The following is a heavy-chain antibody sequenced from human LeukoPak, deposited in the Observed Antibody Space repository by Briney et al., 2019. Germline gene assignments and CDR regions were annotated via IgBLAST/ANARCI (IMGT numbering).Heavy chain of an antibody. CDR1: GGTFSSYA. V-gene: IGHV1-69*05. CDR2: IIPIFGTA. Sequence: SVKVSCKASGGTFSSYAISWVRQAPGQGLEWMGGIIPIFGTANYAQKFQGRVTITTDESTSTAYMELSSLRSEDTAVYYCAREDTCTSTSCHTDYWGQGTLVTVSS. D-gene: IGHD2-2*01. CDR3: AREDTCTSTSCHTDY. J-gene: IGHJ4*02.